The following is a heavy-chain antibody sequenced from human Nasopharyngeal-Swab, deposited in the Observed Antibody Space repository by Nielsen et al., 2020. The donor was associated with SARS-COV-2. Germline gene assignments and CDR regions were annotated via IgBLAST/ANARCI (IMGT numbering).Heavy chain of an antibody. D-gene: IGHD2-15*01. CDR1: GFTFSSYA. CDR2: ISYDGSNT. CDR3: AREPRDCSGGSCYFDY. Sequence: GGSLRLPCAASGFTFSSYAMHWVPQAPGKGLEWVAVISYDGSNTYYADYVKGRFTISRDNSKKTLYLQMNSLRAEDTAVYYCAREPRDCSGGSCYFDYWGQGTLVTVSS. J-gene: IGHJ4*02. V-gene: IGHV3-30*04.